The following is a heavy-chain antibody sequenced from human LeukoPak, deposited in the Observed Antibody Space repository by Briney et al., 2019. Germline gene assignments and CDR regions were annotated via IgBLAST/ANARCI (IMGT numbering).Heavy chain of an antibody. CDR3: ARGGAGYSYYFDS. CDR1: GDSISSYY. CDR2: IYYSGST. D-gene: IGHD5-18*01. J-gene: IGHJ4*02. Sequence: SETLSLTCTVSGDSISSYYWSWIRQPPGKGLEWIGYIYYSGSTNYNPPLKSRVTISVDTSKNQFSLKLRSVTAADTAVYYCARGGAGYSYYFDSWGQGTLVTVSS. V-gene: IGHV4-59*01.